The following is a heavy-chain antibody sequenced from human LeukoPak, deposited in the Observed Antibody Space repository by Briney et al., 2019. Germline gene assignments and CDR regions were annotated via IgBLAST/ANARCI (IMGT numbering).Heavy chain of an antibody. CDR3: ARGMIEKYYYYYYYMDV. CDR2: INHSGST. J-gene: IGHJ6*03. D-gene: IGHD3-22*01. Sequence: KPSETLSLTCAVYGGSFSGYYWSWIRQPPGKGLEWIGEINHSGSTNYNPSLKSRVTISVDTSKNQFSLKLSSVTAADTAVYYCARGMIEKYYYYYYYMDVWGKGTTVTVSS. V-gene: IGHV4-34*01. CDR1: GGSFSGYY.